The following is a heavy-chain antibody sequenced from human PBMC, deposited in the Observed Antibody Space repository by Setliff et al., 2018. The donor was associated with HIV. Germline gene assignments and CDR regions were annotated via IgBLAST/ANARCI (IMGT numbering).Heavy chain of an antibody. CDR2: IGTAGDT. Sequence: GGSLRLSCAASGFTFVNHDIEWVRQAPGKGLEWVSHIGTAGDTYYLDSVKGRFTISREDARNSGYLQMNSLRDDDTAVYFCARAAYYRDSSGYYSVAFDMWGPGTMVTVSS. J-gene: IGHJ3*02. V-gene: IGHV3-13*01. D-gene: IGHD3-22*01. CDR3: ARAAYYRDSSGYYSVAFDM. CDR1: GFTFVNHD.